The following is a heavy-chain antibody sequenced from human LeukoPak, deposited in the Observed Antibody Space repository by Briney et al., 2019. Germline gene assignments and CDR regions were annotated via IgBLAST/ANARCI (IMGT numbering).Heavy chain of an antibody. CDR2: ISSSSSYT. D-gene: IGHD6-13*01. CDR1: RFTFSDYY. V-gene: IGHV3-11*05. CDR3: ARDAVSLAAAGTSDY. Sequence: TGGSLRLSCAASRFTFSDYYMSWIRQAPGKGLEWVSYISSSSSYTNYADSVKGRFTISRDNAKNSLYLQMNSLRAEDTAVYYCARDAVSLAAAGTSDYWGQGSLVTVSS. J-gene: IGHJ4*02.